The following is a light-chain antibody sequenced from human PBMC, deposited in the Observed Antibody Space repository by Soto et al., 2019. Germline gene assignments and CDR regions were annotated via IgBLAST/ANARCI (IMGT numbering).Light chain of an antibody. V-gene: IGKV3D-15*01. CDR2: GAS. CDR1: QSVSSN. CDR3: QQYGSSVWT. J-gene: IGKJ1*01. Sequence: EIVITQSPPTLSVSPGERATLSCRASQSVSSNLAWYQQKPGQAPRLLIYGASTRATGIPARFSGSGSGTDFTLTISRLEPEDFAVYYCQQYGSSVWTFGQGTKVDIK.